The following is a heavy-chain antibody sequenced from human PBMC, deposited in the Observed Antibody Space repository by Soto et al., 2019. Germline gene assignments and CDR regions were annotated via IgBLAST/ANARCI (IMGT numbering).Heavy chain of an antibody. CDR1: GFTFSSYA. CDR2: ISGNGYDT. J-gene: IGHJ4*02. CDR3: ASTPWNYGENRYFDY. Sequence: PGGSLRLSCAASGFTFSSYAMRWVRQAPGKGLEWVSSISGNGYDTYDADSVKGRFTISRDYSKNTLFLQMNSLRVEDTAIYYCASTPWNYGENRYFDYWGQGTLGTVST. V-gene: IGHV3-23*01. D-gene: IGHD1-7*01.